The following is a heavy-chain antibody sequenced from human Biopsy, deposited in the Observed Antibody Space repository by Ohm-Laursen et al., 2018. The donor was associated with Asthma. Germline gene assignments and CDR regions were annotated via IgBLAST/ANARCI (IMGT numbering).Heavy chain of an antibody. CDR1: GGSISSGGYC. D-gene: IGHD2-8*01. V-gene: IGHV4-31*03. J-gene: IGHJ5*01. CDR2: IYYSGTT. CDR3: ARDLSGYCTSSACYGFDS. Sequence: TLSLTCTVSGGSISSGGYCWSWIRQHPGKGLEWIGYIYYSGTTYYNPSLKSRLTISVDMSKNQFILHLTPVTAADTAVYYCARDLSGYCTSSACYGFDSWGQGTLVTVSS.